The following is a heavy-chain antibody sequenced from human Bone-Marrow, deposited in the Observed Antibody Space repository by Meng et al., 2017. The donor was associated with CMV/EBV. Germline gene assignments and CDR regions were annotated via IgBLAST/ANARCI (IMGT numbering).Heavy chain of an antibody. V-gene: IGHV5-51*01. CDR3: ARIVVVPAATGSWFDP. CDR1: GYSFTSYW. D-gene: IGHD2-2*01. CDR2: IYPGDSDT. J-gene: IGHJ5*02. Sequence: KVSCKGSGYSFTSYWIGWVRQMPGKGLEWMGIIYPGDSDTRYSPSFQGQVTISADKSISTAYLQWSSLKASDTAMYYCARIVVVPAATGSWFDPWGQGTLVTGSS.